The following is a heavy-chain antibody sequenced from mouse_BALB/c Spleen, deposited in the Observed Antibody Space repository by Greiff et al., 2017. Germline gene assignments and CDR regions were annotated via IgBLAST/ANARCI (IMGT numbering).Heavy chain of an antibody. CDR3: ARRPLNWDRAYFDY. D-gene: IGHD4-1*01. V-gene: IGHV1-18*01. Sequence: VVKPGASVKIPCKASGYTFTDYNMDWVKQSHGKSLEWIGDINPNNGGTIYNQKFKGKATLTVDKSSSTAYMELRSLTSEDTAVYYCARRPLNWDRAYFDYWGQGTTLTVSS. CDR2: INPNNGGT. CDR1: GYTFTDYN. J-gene: IGHJ2*01.